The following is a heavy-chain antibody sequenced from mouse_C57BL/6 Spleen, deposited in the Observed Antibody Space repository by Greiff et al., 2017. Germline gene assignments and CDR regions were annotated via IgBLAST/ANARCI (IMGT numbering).Heavy chain of an antibody. V-gene: IGHV14-4*01. D-gene: IGHD1-1*01. CDR1: GYAFSSYW. CDR2: IDPENGDT. J-gene: IGHJ2*01. CDR3: TRGDYYGSSPHYFDY. Sequence: VHVKQSGAELVKPGASVKISCKASGYAFSSYWMNWVKQRPEQGLEWIGWIDPENGDTEYASKFQGKATITADTSSNTAYLQLSSLTSEDTAVYYCTRGDYYGSSPHYFDYWGQGTTLTVSS.